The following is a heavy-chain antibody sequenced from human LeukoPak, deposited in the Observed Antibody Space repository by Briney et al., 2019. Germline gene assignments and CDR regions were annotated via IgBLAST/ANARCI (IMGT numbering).Heavy chain of an antibody. V-gene: IGHV1-69*05. D-gene: IGHD5-12*01. CDR3: ARVLTRVATRYYFDY. J-gene: IGHJ4*02. CDR2: IIPIFGTA. CDR1: GGTFSSYA. Sequence: ASVKVSCKASGGTFSSYAISWVRQAPGQGLEWMGGIIPIFGTANYAQKFQGRVTVTRDTSISTAYMELSRLRSDDTAVYYCARVLTRVATRYYFDYWGQGTLVTVSS.